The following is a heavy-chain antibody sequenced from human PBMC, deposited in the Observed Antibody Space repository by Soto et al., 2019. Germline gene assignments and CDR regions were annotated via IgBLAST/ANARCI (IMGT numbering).Heavy chain of an antibody. CDR2: IIPIFGTA. J-gene: IGHJ6*02. Sequence: GASVKVSCKASACTFSSYAISCVRQAPGQVLEWMGGIIPIFGTANYAQKFQGRVTITADESTSTAYMELSSLRSEDTAVYYCARARIVVVPAARYYYYYGMDVWGQGTTVTVSS. D-gene: IGHD2-2*01. V-gene: IGHV1-69*13. CDR3: ARARIVVVPAARYYYYYGMDV. CDR1: ACTFSSYA.